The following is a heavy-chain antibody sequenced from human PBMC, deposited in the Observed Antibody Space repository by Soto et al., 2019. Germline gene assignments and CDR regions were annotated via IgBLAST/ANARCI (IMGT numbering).Heavy chain of an antibody. CDR3: GRGGAWGVAGN. CDR1: GYTFTSYY. V-gene: IGHV1-46*01. CDR2: ISPSGGST. D-gene: IGHD6-19*01. Sequence: ASVKVSCKASGYTFTSYYMHWVRQGPGQGLEWMGIISPSGGSTNYAQKFQGGVTMTRNTSTSTAYMELSSLRSEATAVYYGGRGGAWGVAGNWGQGTLVTVSS. J-gene: IGHJ4*02.